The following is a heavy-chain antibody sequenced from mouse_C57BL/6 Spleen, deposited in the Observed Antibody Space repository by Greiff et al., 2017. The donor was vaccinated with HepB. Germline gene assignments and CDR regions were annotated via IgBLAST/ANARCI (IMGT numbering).Heavy chain of an antibody. J-gene: IGHJ3*01. CDR3: ARTDSSGSWFAY. CDR2: ISSGSSTI. V-gene: IGHV5-17*01. Sequence: VQLKESGGGLVKPGGSLKLSCAASGFTFSDYGMHWVRQAPEKGLEWVAYISSGSSTIYYADTVKGRFTISRDNAKNTLFLQMTSLRSEDTAMYYCARTDSSGSWFAYWGQGTLVTVSA. CDR1: GFTFSDYG. D-gene: IGHD3-2*02.